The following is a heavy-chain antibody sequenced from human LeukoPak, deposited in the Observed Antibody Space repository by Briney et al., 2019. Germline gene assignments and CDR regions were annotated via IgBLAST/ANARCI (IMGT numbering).Heavy chain of an antibody. CDR1: GFTFSTYG. Sequence: PGTSLRLSCAASGFTFSTYGMHWVRQAPGKGLEWVALITYDGYYKYYSDSVKGQFTISSDTSKNTLSLQMTSLRAEDTAVYYCARDLSPVVRASPMGYWGQGPLVTVSS. V-gene: IGHV3-30*03. CDR2: ITYDGYYK. J-gene: IGHJ4*02. CDR3: ARDLSPVVRASPMGY. D-gene: IGHD3-10*01.